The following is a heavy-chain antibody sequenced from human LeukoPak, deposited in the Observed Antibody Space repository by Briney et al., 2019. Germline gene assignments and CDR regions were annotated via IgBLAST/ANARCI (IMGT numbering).Heavy chain of an antibody. CDR1: GGSISSYY. V-gene: IGHV4-59*01. J-gene: IGHJ4*02. Sequence: SETLSLTCTVSGGSISSYYGSWIRQPPEKGLEWIGYIYYSGSTNYNPSLKSRVTISVDTSKNQFSLKLSSVTAADTAVYYCAKPTGTFDFDYWGQGTLVTVSS. D-gene: IGHD4-17*01. CDR2: IYYSGST. CDR3: AKPTGTFDFDY.